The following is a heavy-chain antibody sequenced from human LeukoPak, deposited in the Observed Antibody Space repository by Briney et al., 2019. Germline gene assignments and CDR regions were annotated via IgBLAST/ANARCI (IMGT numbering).Heavy chain of an antibody. CDR2: IYCSGST. CDR3: ARALTPGYCSGGTCSYFDY. Sequence: PSETLSLTCTVSGGSIRSYYWSWIRPPPGKGLEWIGYIYCSGSTNSNPSHKSRVTISVDTSKNQFSLKVSSVTAADTAVYYCARALTPGYCSGGTCSYFDYWGQGTLVTVSS. D-gene: IGHD2-15*01. J-gene: IGHJ4*02. CDR1: GGSIRSYY. V-gene: IGHV4-59*01.